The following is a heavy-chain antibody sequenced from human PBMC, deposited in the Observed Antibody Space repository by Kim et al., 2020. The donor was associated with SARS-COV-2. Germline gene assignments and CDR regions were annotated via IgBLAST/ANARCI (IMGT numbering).Heavy chain of an antibody. J-gene: IGHJ5*02. V-gene: IGHV1-69*13. D-gene: IGHD3-10*01. Sequence: SVKVSCKASGDTFSSYAISWVRQAPGQGLEWMGGIIPIFGTANYAQKFQGRVTITADESTSTAYMELSSLRSEDTAVYYCARAGITMVRGVIVYNWFDPWGQGTLVTVSS. CDR2: IIPIFGTA. CDR3: ARAGITMVRGVIVYNWFDP. CDR1: GDTFSSYA.